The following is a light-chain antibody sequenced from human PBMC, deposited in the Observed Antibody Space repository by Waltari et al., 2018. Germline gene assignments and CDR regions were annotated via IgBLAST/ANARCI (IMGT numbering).Light chain of an antibody. J-gene: IGLJ3*02. CDR3: SSYARNKGWV. CDR2: DVT. V-gene: IGLV2-8*01. Sequence: QSALTQPPSASGSPGQSVTISCTGTSVDVGAYNFVSWYQQHPGKAPRLMIYDVTKRPAGFPDRFSGSKSGNTASLTVAGLPAEDEADYYCSSYARNKGWVFGGGTKLTVL. CDR1: SVDVGAYNF.